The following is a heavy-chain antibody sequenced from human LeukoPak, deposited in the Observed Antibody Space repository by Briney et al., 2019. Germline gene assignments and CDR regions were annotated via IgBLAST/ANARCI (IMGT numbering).Heavy chain of an antibody. J-gene: IGHJ6*03. CDR2: INTNTGNP. D-gene: IGHD6-19*01. Sequence: GASVKVSCKASGYTFTSYAMNWVRQAPGQGLEWMGWINTNTGNPTYAQGFTGRFVFSLDTSVSTAYLQISSLKAEDTAVYYCASYSSGWYYYYYYMDVWGKGTTVTVSS. CDR1: GYTFTSYA. CDR3: ASYSSGWYYYYYYMDV. V-gene: IGHV7-4-1*02.